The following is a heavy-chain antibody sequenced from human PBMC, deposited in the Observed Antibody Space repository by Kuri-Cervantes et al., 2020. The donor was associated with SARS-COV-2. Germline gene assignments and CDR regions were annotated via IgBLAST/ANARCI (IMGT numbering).Heavy chain of an antibody. D-gene: IGHD2-15*01. V-gene: IGHV1-18*01. CDR3: VRDPNCSAGNCYFDY. CDR2: IDCYNGRT. Sequence: ASVKVSCKASAYTFTSSGISWVRQAPGQELEWMAWIDCYNGRTEYARTLQGRLTVTTDASTSTAYMELRSLRSDDTAVYYCVRDPNCSAGNCYFDYWGQGTQVTVSS. CDR1: AYTFTSSG. J-gene: IGHJ4*02.